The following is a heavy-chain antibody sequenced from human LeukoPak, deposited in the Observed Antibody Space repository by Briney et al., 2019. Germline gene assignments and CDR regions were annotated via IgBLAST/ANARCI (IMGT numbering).Heavy chain of an antibody. D-gene: IGHD2-2*01. CDR2: ISAYNGNT. Sequence: GASVKVSCKASGYTFTSYGISWVRQAPGQGLEWMGWISAYNGNTNYAQNLQGRVTMTTASSTSTAYMELRSLRSDDTAVYYCARDRVMVDLGYCSGTSCPPPDWFDPWGQGTLVTVSS. J-gene: IGHJ5*02. V-gene: IGHV1-18*01. CDR1: GYTFTSYG. CDR3: ARDRVMVDLGYCSGTSCPPPDWFDP.